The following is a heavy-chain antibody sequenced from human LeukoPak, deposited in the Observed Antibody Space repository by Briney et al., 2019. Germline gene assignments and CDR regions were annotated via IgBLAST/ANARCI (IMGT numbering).Heavy chain of an antibody. J-gene: IGHJ4*02. Sequence: SVKVSCKASGGTFSSDAISWGRQAPGQGLEWRGGIIPIFGTANYAQKFQGRVTITADESTSTAYMELSSLRSEDTAVYYCARAGGIAVAGNFDYWGQGTLVTVSS. CDR2: IIPIFGTA. D-gene: IGHD6-19*01. V-gene: IGHV1-69*13. CDR3: ARAGGIAVAGNFDY. CDR1: GGTFSSDA.